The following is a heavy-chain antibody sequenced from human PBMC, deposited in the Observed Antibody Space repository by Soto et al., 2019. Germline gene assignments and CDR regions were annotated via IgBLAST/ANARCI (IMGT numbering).Heavy chain of an antibody. CDR1: GGSISSGGYY. Sequence: PSETLSLTCTVSGGSISSGGYYWSWIRQHPGKGLEWIGYIYYSGSTYYNPSLKSRVTISVDTSKNQFSLKLSSVTAADTAVYYCARVFSSGWVRTYYFDYWGQGTLVTVSS. V-gene: IGHV4-31*03. CDR2: IYYSGST. D-gene: IGHD6-19*01. J-gene: IGHJ4*02. CDR3: ARVFSSGWVRTYYFDY.